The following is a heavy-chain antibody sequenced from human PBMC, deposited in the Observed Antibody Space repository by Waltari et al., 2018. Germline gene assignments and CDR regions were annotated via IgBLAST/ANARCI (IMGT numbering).Heavy chain of an antibody. V-gene: IGHV4-59*08. CDR2: IYYSVGP. CDR3: AIQDDYVWGSSPPGGYFDY. CDR1: GGSISSYY. D-gene: IGHD3-16*01. Sequence: QVQLQESGPGLVKPSETLSLTCTVSGGSISSYYWSWIRQPPGKGLAWVGDIYYSVGPTSNPSLKRRVTISVDTSKNQFSLKLGSVTAADTAVYYCAIQDDYVWGSSPPGGYFDYWGQGTLVTVSS. J-gene: IGHJ4*02.